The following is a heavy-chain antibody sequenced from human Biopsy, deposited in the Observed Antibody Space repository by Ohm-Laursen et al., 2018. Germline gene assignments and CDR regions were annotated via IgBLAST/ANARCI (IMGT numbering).Heavy chain of an antibody. Sequence: SVKVSRKASGYTFTGQYLHWVRQVPGQGLEWMGWIKPHSGTTKFAQDFQGRVTMTRDTSITTAYMELRRLRSDDTAVYYCAKGQDLRGGAEYFQHWGQGALVTVSS. CDR3: AKGQDLRGGAEYFQH. D-gene: IGHD2-15*01. CDR2: IKPHSGTT. V-gene: IGHV1-2*02. J-gene: IGHJ1*01. CDR1: GYTFTGQY.